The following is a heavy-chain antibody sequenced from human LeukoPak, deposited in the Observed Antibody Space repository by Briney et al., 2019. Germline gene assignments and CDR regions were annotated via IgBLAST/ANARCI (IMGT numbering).Heavy chain of an antibody. CDR2: ISSSSSTI. D-gene: IGHD3-10*01. CDR3: ARDAGSSLHTDFDY. V-gene: IGHV3-48*01. J-gene: IGHJ4*02. Sequence: GGSLRLSCAPSGFTFSSYRMNWVREAPGEGLEWVSYISSSSSTIYYAASVKGRFTISRDNAKNSLYLQMNSLRAEDTAVYYCARDAGSSLHTDFDYWGQGTLVTVSS. CDR1: GFTFSSYR.